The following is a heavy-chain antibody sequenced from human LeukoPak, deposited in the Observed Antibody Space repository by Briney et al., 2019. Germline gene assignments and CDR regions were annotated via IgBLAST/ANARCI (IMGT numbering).Heavy chain of an antibody. CDR1: LFTFRNYW. CDR2: IKQDGSEK. J-gene: IGHJ6*03. CDR3: SRVRGDYYYMDV. Sequence: PGGSLRLSCAASLFTFRNYWMSCVRQAPGKGLEWVANIKQDGSEKYYVDSVKGRFTISRDNAKNSLYLQMISVRAEDTAMYYCSRVRGDYYYMDVWGKGTTVTVSS. V-gene: IGHV3-7*01.